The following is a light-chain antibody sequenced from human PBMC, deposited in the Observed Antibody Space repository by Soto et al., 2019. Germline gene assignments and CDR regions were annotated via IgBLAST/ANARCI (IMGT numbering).Light chain of an antibody. V-gene: IGLV1-47*01. CDR1: RSNIGSNY. J-gene: IGLJ2*01. Sequence: QSVLTQPPSASGTPGQRVTISCSGSRSNIGSNYVYWYQQLPATAPKLVIYRNNQRPSGVPDRFSGSKSGTSASLAISGLRCEDEADYYCATWDDSLVFGGGTKVTVL. CDR2: RNN. CDR3: ATWDDSLV.